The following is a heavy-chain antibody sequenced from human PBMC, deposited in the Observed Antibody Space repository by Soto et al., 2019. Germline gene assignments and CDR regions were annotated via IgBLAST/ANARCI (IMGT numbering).Heavy chain of an antibody. CDR2: ISESGGST. Sequence: GGSLRLSCAASGCSFSDYAMSWVRQATGKGLEWVSVISESGGSTHYADSVRGRFTVSRDNSKNSLSLRMNSLRDEDTAVYFCAKRSPYSSGWYSPIFDYWGQGALVTVSS. J-gene: IGHJ4*02. CDR1: GCSFSDYA. V-gene: IGHV3-23*01. D-gene: IGHD6-13*01. CDR3: AKRSPYSSGWYSPIFDY.